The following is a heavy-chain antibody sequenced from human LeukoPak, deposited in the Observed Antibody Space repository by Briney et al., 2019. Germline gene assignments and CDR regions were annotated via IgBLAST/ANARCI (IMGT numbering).Heavy chain of an antibody. J-gene: IGHJ3*02. CDR3: AKAGMTTVTTHALDI. D-gene: IGHD4-17*01. V-gene: IGHV3-21*01. Sequence: PGGSLRLSCAASGFTFSSYSMNWVRQAPGKGLEWVSSISSSSSYIYYADSVKGRFTISRDNAKNSLYLQVNSLRAEDTAVYYCAKAGMTTVTTHALDIWGQGTMVTVSS. CDR1: GFTFSSYS. CDR2: ISSSSSYI.